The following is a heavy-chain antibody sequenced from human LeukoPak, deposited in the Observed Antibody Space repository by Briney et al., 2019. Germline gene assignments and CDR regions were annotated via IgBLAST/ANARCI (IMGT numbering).Heavy chain of an antibody. Sequence: GGSLRLSCAASGFTFSSYNMNWVRQAPGKGLEWVSSISTSSSYIYYADSVKGRFTISRDNAKNSLYLQMNSLRAEDTAVYYCARSPRRRGVTTAQRYWYFDLWGRGTLVTVSS. CDR2: ISTSSSYI. CDR1: GFTFSSYN. CDR3: ARSPRRRGVTTAQRYWYFDL. D-gene: IGHD4-17*01. V-gene: IGHV3-21*01. J-gene: IGHJ2*01.